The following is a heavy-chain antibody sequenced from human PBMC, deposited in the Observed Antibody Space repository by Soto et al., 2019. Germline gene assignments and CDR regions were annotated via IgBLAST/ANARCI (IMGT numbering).Heavy chain of an antibody. CDR1: GYTFTSYA. CDR2: INAGNGNT. CDR3: ARTLVWAYSSSSVDYYYMDV. D-gene: IGHD6-6*01. Sequence: QVQLVQSGAEVKKPGASVKVSCKASGYTFTSYAMHWVRQAPGQRLEWMGWINAGNGNTKYSQKFQVRVTITRDTSASTAYMELSSLRSEDTAVYYCARTLVWAYSSSSVDYYYMDVWGKGTTVTVSS. V-gene: IGHV1-3*01. J-gene: IGHJ6*03.